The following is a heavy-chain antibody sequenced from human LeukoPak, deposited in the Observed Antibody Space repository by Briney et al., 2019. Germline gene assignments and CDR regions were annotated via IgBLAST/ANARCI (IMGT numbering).Heavy chain of an antibody. CDR3: ARDWHQDYYDSSGYSRDGLYYFDY. Sequence: SQTLSLTCAISGDSVSSNSAAWNWIRQSPSRGLEWLGRTYYRSKWYNDYAVSVKSRITINPDTSKNQFSLQLNSVTPEDTAVYYCARDWHQDYYDSSGYSRDGLYYFDYWGQGTLVTVSS. D-gene: IGHD3-22*01. CDR2: TYYRSKWYN. J-gene: IGHJ4*02. CDR1: GDSVSSNSAA. V-gene: IGHV6-1*01.